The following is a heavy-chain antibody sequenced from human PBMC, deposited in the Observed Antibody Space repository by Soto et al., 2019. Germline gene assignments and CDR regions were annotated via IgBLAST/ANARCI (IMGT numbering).Heavy chain of an antibody. J-gene: IGHJ3*02. CDR2: ISSSSSYI. CDR3: AREGGYYDSSGYYPDAFDI. V-gene: IGHV3-21*01. Sequence: GGSLRLSCAASGFTFSSYSMNWVRQAPGKGLEWVSSISSSSSYIYYADSLKGRFTISRDNAKNSLYLQMNSLRAEDTAVYYCAREGGYYDSSGYYPDAFDIWGQGTMVTVSS. CDR1: GFTFSSYS. D-gene: IGHD3-22*01.